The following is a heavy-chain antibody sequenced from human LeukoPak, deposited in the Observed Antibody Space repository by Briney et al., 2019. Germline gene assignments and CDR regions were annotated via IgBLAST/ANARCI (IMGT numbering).Heavy chain of an antibody. J-gene: IGHJ4*02. CDR2: ISGSGAST. D-gene: IGHD4/OR15-4a*01. CDR3: AKYGAPGWSGYLDY. V-gene: IGHV3-23*01. CDR1: GFTFSNYC. Sequence: GGSLRLSCAASGFTFSNYCVTWVRQAPGKALEWVSSISGSGASTYYADSVKGRFTISRDNSKNTLYLQMNSLRVEDTAIYYCAKYGAPGWSGYLDYWGQGTLVTVSS.